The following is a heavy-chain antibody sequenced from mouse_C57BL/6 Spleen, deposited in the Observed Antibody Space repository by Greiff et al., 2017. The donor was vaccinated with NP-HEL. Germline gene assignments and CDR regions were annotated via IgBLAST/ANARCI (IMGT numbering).Heavy chain of an antibody. D-gene: IGHD1-1*01. Sequence: EVQLQQSGPELVKPGASLKIPCKASGYTFTDYNMDWVKQSHGKSLEWIGDINPNNGGTIYNQKFKGKATLTVDKSSSTAYMELRSLTSEDTAVYYCARITTVVPHWYFDVWGTGTTVTVSS. CDR2: INPNNGGT. CDR3: ARITTVVPHWYFDV. V-gene: IGHV1-18*01. CDR1: GYTFTDYN. J-gene: IGHJ1*03.